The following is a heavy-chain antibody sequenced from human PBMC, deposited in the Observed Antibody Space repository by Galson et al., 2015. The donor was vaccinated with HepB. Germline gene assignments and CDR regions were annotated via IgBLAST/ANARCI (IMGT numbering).Heavy chain of an antibody. V-gene: IGHV4-59*01. CDR3: AREGYCSSTSCYTNWFDP. Sequence: LSLTCTVSGGSISSYYWSWIRQPPGKGLEWIGYIYYSGSTNYNPSLKSRVTISVDTSKNQFSLKLSSVTAADTAVYYCAREGYCSSTSCYTNWFDPWGQGTLVTVSS. D-gene: IGHD2-2*02. CDR2: IYYSGST. CDR1: GGSISSYY. J-gene: IGHJ5*02.